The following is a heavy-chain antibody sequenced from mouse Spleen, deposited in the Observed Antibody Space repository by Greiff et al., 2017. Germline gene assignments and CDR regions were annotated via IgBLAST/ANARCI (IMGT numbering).Heavy chain of an antibody. Sequence: EVQVVESGGGLVKPGGSLKLSCAASGFTFSSYGMSWVRQTPEKRLEWVATISGGGSYTYYPDSVKGRFTISRDNAKNNLYLQMSSLRSEDTALYYCARQEDYGSSYAMDYWGQGTSVTVSS. CDR3: ARQEDYGSSYAMDY. D-gene: IGHD1-1*01. V-gene: IGHV5-9-2*01. J-gene: IGHJ4*01. CDR1: GFTFSSYG. CDR2: ISGGGSYT.